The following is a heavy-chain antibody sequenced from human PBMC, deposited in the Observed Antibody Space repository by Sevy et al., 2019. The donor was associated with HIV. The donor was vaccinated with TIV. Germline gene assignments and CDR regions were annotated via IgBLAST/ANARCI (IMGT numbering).Heavy chain of an antibody. CDR3: ARGDGRDSYFFDY. CDR1: GSTFTSYD. J-gene: IGHJ4*02. V-gene: IGHV1-18*01. Sequence: ASVKVSCKAPGSTFTSYDISWVRRALGQGLEWMGGISAYNGNTNYAQKLQGRVTMTTDTSTSTAYMELRSLRSDDTAVYYCARGDGRDSYFFDYWGQGTLVTVSS. CDR2: ISAYNGNT.